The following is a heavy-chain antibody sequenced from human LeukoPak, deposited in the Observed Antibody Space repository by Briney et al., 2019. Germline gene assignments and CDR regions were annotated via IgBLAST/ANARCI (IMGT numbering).Heavy chain of an antibody. CDR2: ISSSSSYI. CDR3: ARRRYGELHFDY. Sequence: GGSLRLSCAASGFTFSSYSMNWVRQAPGKGLEWVSSISSSSSYIYYADSVKGRFTISRDNAKNSLYLQMNSLRAEDTAVYYCARRRYGELHFDYWGQGTLVTVSS. J-gene: IGHJ4*02. D-gene: IGHD4-17*01. V-gene: IGHV3-21*01. CDR1: GFTFSSYS.